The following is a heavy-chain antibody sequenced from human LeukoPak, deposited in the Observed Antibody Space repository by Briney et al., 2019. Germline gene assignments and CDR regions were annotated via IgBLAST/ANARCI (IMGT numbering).Heavy chain of an antibody. CDR3: ARGRRLGDSDY. D-gene: IGHD4-17*01. J-gene: IGHJ4*02. V-gene: IGHV3-48*03. CDR1: GFPFSAYE. CDR2: ISVSGGTI. Sequence: GGSLRLSCAASGFPFSAYEMNWVRQAPGKGLEWVSYISVSGGTIYYADSVKGRFTISRDNAKQSLYLQMNSLRAEDTAVYYCARGRRLGDSDYWGQGTLVTVSS.